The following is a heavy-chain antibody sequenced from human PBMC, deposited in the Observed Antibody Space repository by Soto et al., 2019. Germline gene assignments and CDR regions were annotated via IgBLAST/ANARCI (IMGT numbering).Heavy chain of an antibody. Sequence: QVQLVQSGAEVKKPGSSVKVSCKASGGTFSSYTISWVRQAPGQGLEWMGRIIPILGIANYAQKFQGRVTITADKSTSTAYMALSSLRSEDTSVYYCARGAAVAGYDRWGQGTLVTVSS. D-gene: IGHD6-19*01. V-gene: IGHV1-69*02. CDR2: IIPILGIA. J-gene: IGHJ4*02. CDR3: ARGAAVAGYDR. CDR1: GGTFSSYT.